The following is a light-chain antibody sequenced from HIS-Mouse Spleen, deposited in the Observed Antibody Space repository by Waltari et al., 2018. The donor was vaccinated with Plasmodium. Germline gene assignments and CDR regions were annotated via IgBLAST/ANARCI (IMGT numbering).Light chain of an antibody. CDR2: GAS. J-gene: IGKJ3*01. V-gene: IGKV3-15*01. CDR1: QSVSSN. CDR3: QQYNNWPFT. Sequence: EIVMTQSPATLSVSPGERAHLSCRASQSVSSNLAWYQQKPGQAPRLLIYGASTRATGIPAMFSGSGSGTEFTLTISSLQSEDFAVYYCQQYNNWPFTFGPGTKVDIK.